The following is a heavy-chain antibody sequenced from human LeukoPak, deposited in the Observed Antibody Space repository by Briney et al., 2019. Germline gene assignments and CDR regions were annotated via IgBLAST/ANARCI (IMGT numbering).Heavy chain of an antibody. D-gene: IGHD2-2*01. Sequence: GASVNVSFKASGYTFTAYYMHWVRQAPGQGLEWMGWINPNSGGTNYAQKFQGRVTMTRDTSISTAYMELSRLRSDDTAVYYCARDFFVVVPAAPLYYFDYWGQGTLVTVSS. CDR2: INPNSGGT. V-gene: IGHV1-2*02. CDR3: ARDFFVVVPAAPLYYFDY. CDR1: GYTFTAYY. J-gene: IGHJ4*02.